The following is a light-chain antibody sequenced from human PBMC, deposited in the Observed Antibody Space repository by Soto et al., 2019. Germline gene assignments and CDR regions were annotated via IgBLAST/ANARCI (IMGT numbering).Light chain of an antibody. CDR2: AAS. CDR1: QSVSIN. J-gene: IGKJ1*01. V-gene: IGKV3-15*01. CDR3: HQYHSWPWT. Sequence: VMTQSPATLSVSPGQRATLSCRASQSVSINLAWYQQKPGQVPRLLIYAASTRATSIPARFSGSGSETEFTLTISSLQSEDLAIYYCHQYHSWPWTFGQGTKVDIK.